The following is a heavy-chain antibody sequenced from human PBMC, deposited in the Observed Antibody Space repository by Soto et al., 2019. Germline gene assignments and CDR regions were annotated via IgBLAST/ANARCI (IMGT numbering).Heavy chain of an antibody. D-gene: IGHD2-2*02. Sequence: SVKVSCKSSGYTFSSYAISWVRQAPGQGLEWMGGIIPIFGTANYAQKFQGRVTITADESTSTAYMELSSLRSEDTAVYYCARDLGSCISTSCYKENWFEPWGQGTLVTVSS. V-gene: IGHV1-69*13. CDR3: ARDLGSCISTSCYKENWFEP. CDR2: IIPIFGTA. J-gene: IGHJ5*02. CDR1: GYTFSSYA.